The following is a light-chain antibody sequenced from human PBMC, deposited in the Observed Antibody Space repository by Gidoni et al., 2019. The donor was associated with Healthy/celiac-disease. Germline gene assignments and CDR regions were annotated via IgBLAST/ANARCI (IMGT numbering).Light chain of an antibody. J-gene: IGKJ2*01. Sequence: DIQMTQSPSSLSASGGDIVTITCRDSKSISIYLNWHQKKPGKAPKLLIYAASSLQSGVPSRFSGSGSGTDFTLIISLLQHEDLATYYRQHCYSTPRTFGQGTKLEIK. V-gene: IGKV1-39*01. CDR3: QHCYSTPRT. CDR2: AAS. CDR1: KSISIY.